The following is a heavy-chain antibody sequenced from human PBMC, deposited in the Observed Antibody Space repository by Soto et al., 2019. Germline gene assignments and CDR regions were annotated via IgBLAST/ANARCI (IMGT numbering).Heavy chain of an antibody. D-gene: IGHD5-12*01. Sequence: GCLRLSCSPSGFTFTSYAIIWVLPAPGKGLEWVSTISGSAVSTYYADSVKGRFTISRDNSKNTVYLQMNSLRAEDTALYYCAKHIVATIGFDYWGQGTLVTAPQ. CDR1: GFTFTSYA. CDR2: ISGSAVST. J-gene: IGHJ4*02. CDR3: AKHIVATIGFDY. V-gene: IGHV3-23*01.